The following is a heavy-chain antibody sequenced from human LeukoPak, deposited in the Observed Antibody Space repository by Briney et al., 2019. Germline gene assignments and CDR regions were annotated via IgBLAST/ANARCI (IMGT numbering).Heavy chain of an antibody. J-gene: IGHJ3*02. D-gene: IGHD5-18*01. CDR2: ISPSGTDI. CDR3: AKSRDTAMVRAFDI. Sequence: GGSLRLSCAVSGFTFTDTYMTWIRQAPGKGLESLSYISPSGTDISYADSVKGRFTISRDNAKNSLYLQMNSLRAEDTAVYYCAKSRDTAMVRAFDIWGQGTMVTVSS. CDR1: GFTFTDTY. V-gene: IGHV3-11*01.